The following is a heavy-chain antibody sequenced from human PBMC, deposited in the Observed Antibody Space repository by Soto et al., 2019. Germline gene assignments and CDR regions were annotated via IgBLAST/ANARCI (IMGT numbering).Heavy chain of an antibody. J-gene: IGHJ6*02. CDR2: IHHSGST. CDR1: GGSFSGYY. D-gene: IGHD3-10*01. V-gene: IGHV4-34*01. CDR3: ARGRMVRGVIILGMDV. Sequence: SETLSLTCAVYGGSFSGYYWSWIRQPPGKGLGWIGEIHHSGSTNYNPSLKSRVTISVDTSKNQFSLNLSSVTAADTAVYYCARGRMVRGVIILGMDVWGQGTTVTVSS.